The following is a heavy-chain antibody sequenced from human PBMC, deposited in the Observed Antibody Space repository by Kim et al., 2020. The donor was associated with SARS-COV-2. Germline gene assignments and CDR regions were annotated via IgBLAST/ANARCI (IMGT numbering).Heavy chain of an antibody. D-gene: IGHD2-15*01. Sequence: SETLSLTCTVSGDPINSGSHYWGWIRQSPGKGLEWIGSIHHVGTTYSNPSLKRRVTVSVDTSKNQFSLSLGSVTASDTALYYCARQAVGRGWPPQFDPWGPGTLVTVSS. CDR1: GDPINSGSHY. J-gene: IGHJ5*02. CDR3: ARQAVGRGWPPQFDP. CDR2: IHHVGTT. V-gene: IGHV4-39*01.